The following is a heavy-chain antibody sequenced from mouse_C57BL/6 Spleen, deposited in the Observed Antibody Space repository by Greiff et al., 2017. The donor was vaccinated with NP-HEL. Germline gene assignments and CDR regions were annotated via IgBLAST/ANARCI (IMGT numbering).Heavy chain of an antibody. CDR1: GYTFTEYT. CDR3: ARHEDAGYLFAY. D-gene: IGHD3-1*01. V-gene: IGHV1-62-2*01. J-gene: IGHJ3*01. CDR2: FYPGSGSI. Sequence: VKVVESGAELVKPGASVKLSCKASGYTFTEYTIHWVKQRSGQGLEWIGWFYPGSGSIKYNEKFKDKATLTADKSSSTVYMELSRLTSEDSAVYFCARHEDAGYLFAYWGQGTLVTVSA.